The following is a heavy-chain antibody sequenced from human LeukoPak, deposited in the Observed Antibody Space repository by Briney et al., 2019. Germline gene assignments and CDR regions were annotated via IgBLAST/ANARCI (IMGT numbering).Heavy chain of an antibody. CDR3: ARDGEAYCTNGVCPLGGLDY. CDR1: GFTFSSYA. D-gene: IGHD2-8*01. Sequence: GRSLRLSCEASGFTFSSYAMHWVRQAPGKGLEWVAVISYDGSNKYYADSVKGRFTISRDNSKNTLYLQMNSLRAEDTAVYYCARDGEAYCTNGVCPLGGLDYWGQGTLVTVSS. V-gene: IGHV3-30-3*01. J-gene: IGHJ4*02. CDR2: ISYDGSNK.